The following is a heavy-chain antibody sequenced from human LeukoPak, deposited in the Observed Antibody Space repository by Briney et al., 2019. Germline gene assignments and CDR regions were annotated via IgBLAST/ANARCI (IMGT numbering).Heavy chain of an antibody. Sequence: PGGSLRLSCAAPGFTFSSYWMHWVRQAPGKGLVWVSRINTDGTSTTYADSVKGRFTISRDNAKNTLYLQMNSLRAEDTAVYYCARDGGYSSSWYYYYYMDVWGKGTTVTVSS. CDR3: ARDGGYSSSWYYYYYMDV. CDR1: GFTFSSYW. CDR2: INTDGTST. V-gene: IGHV3-74*01. J-gene: IGHJ6*03. D-gene: IGHD6-13*01.